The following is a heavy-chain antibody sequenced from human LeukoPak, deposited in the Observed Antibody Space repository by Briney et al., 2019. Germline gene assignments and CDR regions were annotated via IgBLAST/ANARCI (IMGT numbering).Heavy chain of an antibody. Sequence: GESLKISCKGSGYIFTSYWIGWVRQMPGKGLEWMGIIYPGDSDTRYSPSFQGQVTISADKSISTAYLQWSSLKASDTAMYYCASTELTLNGPFDYWGQGTLVTVSS. D-gene: IGHD1-7*01. CDR2: IYPGDSDT. CDR3: ASTELTLNGPFDY. CDR1: GYIFTSYW. V-gene: IGHV5-51*01. J-gene: IGHJ4*02.